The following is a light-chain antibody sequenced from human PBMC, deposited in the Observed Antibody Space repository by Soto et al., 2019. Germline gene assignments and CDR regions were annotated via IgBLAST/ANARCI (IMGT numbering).Light chain of an antibody. CDR1: TSNIGSNA. J-gene: IGLJ1*01. CDR2: NNH. Sequence: QSVLTQPPSASGTPGQRVTISCSGSTSNIGSNAVNWYQQLPGSAPTLLIYNNHQRPSWVPDRFSGSQSGTSASLAISGLQSEDEANYYCAAWDDSLYVFGPGTKLTVL. V-gene: IGLV1-44*01. CDR3: AAWDDSLYV.